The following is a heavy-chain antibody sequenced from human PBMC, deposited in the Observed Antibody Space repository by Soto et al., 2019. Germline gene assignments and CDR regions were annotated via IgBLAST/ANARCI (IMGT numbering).Heavy chain of an antibody. CDR3: ARDPLRIAVAGTDY. CDR1: GGSISSGGYY. CDR2: IYYSGST. D-gene: IGHD6-19*01. Sequence: SETLSLTCTVSGGSISSGGYYWSWIRQHPGKGLEWIGYIYYSGSTYYNPSLKSRVTISVDTSKNQFSLKLSSVTAADTAVYYCARDPLRIAVAGTDYWGQGTLVTVSS. V-gene: IGHV4-31*03. J-gene: IGHJ4*02.